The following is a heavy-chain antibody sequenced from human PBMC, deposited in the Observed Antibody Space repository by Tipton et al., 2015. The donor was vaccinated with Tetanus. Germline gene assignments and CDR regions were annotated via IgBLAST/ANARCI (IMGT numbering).Heavy chain of an antibody. CDR3: ARTLRSYYYYYGRDV. V-gene: IGHV1-18*01. J-gene: IGHJ6*02. CDR1: GYTFTSYG. Sequence: QSGAEVKKPGASVKVSCKASGYTFTSYGISWVRQAPGQGLEWMGWISAYNGNTNYAQKLQGRVTMTTDTSTSTACMELRSLRSDDTAVYYCARTLRSYYYYYGRDVWGQGTTVTVSS. D-gene: IGHD2-15*01. CDR2: ISAYNGNT.